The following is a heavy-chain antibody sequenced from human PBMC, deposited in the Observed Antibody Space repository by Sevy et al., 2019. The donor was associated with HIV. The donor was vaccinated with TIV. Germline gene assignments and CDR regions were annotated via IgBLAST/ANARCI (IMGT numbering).Heavy chain of an antibody. CDR3: AAGVGASDFDY. J-gene: IGHJ4*02. Sequence: GSLRLSCVASGFTFNKAWMSWVRQAPGKGLEWVGRIKSKTDGATRDLAAPVKGRIIISRDDSKNTLYLQISNLKIEDTGVYFCAAGVGASDFDYWGQGTLVTVSS. D-gene: IGHD1-26*01. CDR2: IKSKTDGATR. V-gene: IGHV3-15*01. CDR1: GFTFNKAW.